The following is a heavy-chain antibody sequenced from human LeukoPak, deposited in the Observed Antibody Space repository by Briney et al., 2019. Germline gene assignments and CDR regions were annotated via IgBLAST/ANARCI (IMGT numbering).Heavy chain of an antibody. Sequence: PSETLSLTCTVSGGSITGYHWSWIRQPPGKGLEWLGYIYYSGNTYYNPSLKSRVTISVDTSKNQFSLNLTSVTAADTAVYYCARAGAMGYCSSTSCYGGIDYWGQGTLVSVSS. CDR3: ARAGAMGYCSSTSCYGGIDY. V-gene: IGHV4-59*01. J-gene: IGHJ4*02. CDR1: GGSITGYH. D-gene: IGHD2-2*01. CDR2: IYYSGNT.